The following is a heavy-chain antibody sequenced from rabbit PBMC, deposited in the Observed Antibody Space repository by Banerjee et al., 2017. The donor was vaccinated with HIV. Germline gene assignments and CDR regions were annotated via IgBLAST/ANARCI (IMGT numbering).Heavy chain of an antibody. CDR2: IYTGSSGST. CDR1: GFSFSSSGY. Sequence: QEQLVESGGDLVKPEGSLTLTCTASGFSFSSSGYMCWVRQAPGKGPEWIACIYTGSSGSTHYASWAKGRFTISKTSSTTVTLQMTSLTAADTATYFCARGGSAGYGGHGYADLWGPGTLVTVS. J-gene: IGHJ6*01. V-gene: IGHV1S45*01. D-gene: IGHD6-1*01. CDR3: ARGGSAGYGGHGYADL.